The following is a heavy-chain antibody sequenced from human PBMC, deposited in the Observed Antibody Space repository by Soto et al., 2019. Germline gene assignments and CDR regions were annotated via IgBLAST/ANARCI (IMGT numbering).Heavy chain of an antibody. V-gene: IGHV1-46*03. CDR3: AGFITIFGTYDAFDI. J-gene: IGHJ3*02. Sequence: ASVKVSCKASGYTFTSYYMHWVRQAPGQGLEWMGIINPSGGSTSYAQKFQGRVTMTRDTSTSTVYMELSSLRSEDTAVYYCAGFITIFGTYDAFDIWGQGTMVTVSS. CDR1: GYTFTSYY. D-gene: IGHD3-3*01. CDR2: INPSGGST.